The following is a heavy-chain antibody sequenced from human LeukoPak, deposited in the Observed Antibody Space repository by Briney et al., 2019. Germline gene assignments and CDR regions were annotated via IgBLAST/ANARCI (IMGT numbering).Heavy chain of an antibody. CDR1: GGSISSYNW. CDR2: IFHIGVT. D-gene: IGHD4-17*01. V-gene: IGHV4-4*02. J-gene: IGHJ4*02. Sequence: SETLSLTCAASGGSISSYNWYSWVRQPPGKSLEWIGEIFHIGVTNYKPSLKSRVSMSVDNSRHQFSLNLRSVTAADTAVYYCARGEEYHSVTVHFDYWGQGILVTVSS. CDR3: ARGEEYHSVTVHFDY.